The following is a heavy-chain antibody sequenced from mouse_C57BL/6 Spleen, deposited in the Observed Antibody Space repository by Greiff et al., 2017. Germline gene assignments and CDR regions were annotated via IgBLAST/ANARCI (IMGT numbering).Heavy chain of an antibody. D-gene: IGHD2-5*01. CDR2: IYPGSGST. V-gene: IGHV1-55*01. CDR3: ARKGSNHWYFDV. Sequence: VQLQQSGAELVKPGASVKMSCKASGYTFTSYWITWVKQRPGQGLEWIGDIYPGSGSTNYNEKFKSKATLTVDTSSSTAYMQLSSLTSEDSAVYYCARKGSNHWYFDVWGTGTTVTVSS. J-gene: IGHJ1*03. CDR1: GYTFTSYW.